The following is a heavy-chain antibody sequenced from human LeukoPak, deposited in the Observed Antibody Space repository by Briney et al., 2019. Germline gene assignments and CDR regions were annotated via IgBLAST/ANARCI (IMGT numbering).Heavy chain of an antibody. D-gene: IGHD3-22*01. J-gene: IGHJ4*02. CDR3: ARVTYYYDSSGYQDNDY. Sequence: SWVRQAPGKGLEWIGYIYYSGSTYYNPSLKSRVTISVDTSKNQFSLKLSSVTAADTAVYYCARVTYYYDSSGYQDNDYWGQGTLVTVSS. CDR2: IYYSGST. V-gene: IGHV4-30-4*08.